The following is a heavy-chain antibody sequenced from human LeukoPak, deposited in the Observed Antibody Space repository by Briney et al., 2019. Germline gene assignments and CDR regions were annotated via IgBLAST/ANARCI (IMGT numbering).Heavy chain of an antibody. D-gene: IGHD3-10*01. CDR3: AKDIYGSESYPGYYFDY. J-gene: IGHJ4*02. Sequence: GGSLRLSCAASGFTFSSYGMHWVRQAPGKGLEWVAVISYDGSNKYYADSVKGRFTISRDNSKNTLYLQMNSLRAEDTAVYYCAKDIYGSESYPGYYFDYWGQGTLVTVSS. CDR2: ISYDGSNK. CDR1: GFTFSSYG. V-gene: IGHV3-30*18.